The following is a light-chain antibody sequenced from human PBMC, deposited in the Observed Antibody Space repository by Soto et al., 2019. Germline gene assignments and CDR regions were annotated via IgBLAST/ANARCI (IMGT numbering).Light chain of an antibody. CDR1: QSIGRY. J-gene: IGKJ2*01. CDR3: QQSHNTPRT. Sequence: DIQMTQSPSSLSASVGDRVTITCRACQSIGRYLNWYQQKPGKAPKLLIYGVSSLQSGVPSRFSGSGSGTDFTLTITSLQPEDFATYYCQQSHNTPRTFGQGTKVEIK. V-gene: IGKV1-39*01. CDR2: GVS.